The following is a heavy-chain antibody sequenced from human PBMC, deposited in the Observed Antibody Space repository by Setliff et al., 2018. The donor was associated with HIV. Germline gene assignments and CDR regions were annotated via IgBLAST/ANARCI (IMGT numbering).Heavy chain of an antibody. CDR3: ARKATYYYGSGSSNDY. CDR2: IFYSGSA. J-gene: IGHJ4*02. Sequence: SETLFLTCTVSGGAFNTSSSYWGWIRQPPGEGLEYIGGIFYSGSAYYNPSLKSRVTISVDTSKNQFSLKLSSVTAADTAVYYCARKATYYYGSGSSNDYWGQGTLVTVSS. CDR1: GGAFNTSSSY. D-gene: IGHD3-10*01. V-gene: IGHV4-39*01.